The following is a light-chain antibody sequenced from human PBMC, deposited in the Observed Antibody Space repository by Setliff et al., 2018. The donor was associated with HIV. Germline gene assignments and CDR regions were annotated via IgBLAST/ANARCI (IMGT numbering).Light chain of an antibody. Sequence: QSALTQPASVSGSPGQSITISCTGTSSDVGSYNFVSWYQQHQGRAPKLMIYDVTKRPAGVSDRFSGSKSGNTASLTISGLQTEDEADYYCCSYTSSLTYVFGTGTKVTVL. V-gene: IGLV2-14*03. CDR1: SSDVGSYNF. CDR2: DVT. CDR3: CSYTSSLTYV. J-gene: IGLJ1*01.